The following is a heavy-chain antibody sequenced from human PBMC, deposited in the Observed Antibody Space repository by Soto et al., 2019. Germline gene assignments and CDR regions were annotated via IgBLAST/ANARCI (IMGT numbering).Heavy chain of an antibody. V-gene: IGHV4-31*03. J-gene: IGHJ4*02. CDR1: GGSISSGGYY. D-gene: IGHD3-22*01. Sequence: QVQLQESGPGLVKPSQTLSLTCTVSGGSISSGGYYWSWIRQHPGKGLEWIGYFYYSGSTYYKPSLEHRVTITVDTSKNQFSLKLSSVTAADTAVYYCARAVQGRLVVPTPRWDWGQGTLVTVSS. CDR3: ARAVQGRLVVPTPRWD. CDR2: FYYSGST.